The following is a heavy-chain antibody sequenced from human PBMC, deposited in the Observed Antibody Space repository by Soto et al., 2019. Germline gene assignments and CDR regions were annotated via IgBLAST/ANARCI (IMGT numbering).Heavy chain of an antibody. D-gene: IGHD3-10*01. CDR1: GDTFNFYS. CDR3: ASNYVSGERAFDS. CDR2: VNPILSMS. J-gene: IGHJ4*02. V-gene: IGHV1-69*02. Sequence: QVPLVQSGAEVESAGSSVKVSCKASGDTFNFYSINWVRQAPGLGLEWGRRVNPILSMSNYAQRFQGRVTTTPDKSTGRAYMELRSLRFVDVATYECASNYVSGERAFDSWGQGARVTVSS.